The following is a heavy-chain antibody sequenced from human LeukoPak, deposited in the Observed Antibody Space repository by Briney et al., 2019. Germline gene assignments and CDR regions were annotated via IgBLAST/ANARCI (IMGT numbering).Heavy chain of an antibody. CDR2: IYASGIT. J-gene: IGHJ4*02. Sequence: SETLSLTCGVSGASMSSYYWSWIRQPAGRGLEWIGRIYASGITNYNPSLKSRVTMSVDTSKNQFSPKLSSVTAADTAVYYCAREYMVTIRLDYWGQGTPVTVSS. CDR1: GASMSSYY. V-gene: IGHV4-4*07. CDR3: AREYMVTIRLDY. D-gene: IGHD2-21*02.